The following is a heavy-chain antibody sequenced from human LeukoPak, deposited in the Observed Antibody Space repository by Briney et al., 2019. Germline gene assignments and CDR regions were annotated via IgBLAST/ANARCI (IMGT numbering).Heavy chain of an antibody. V-gene: IGHV3-33*06. CDR2: IWSDGTNS. Sequence: TGRSLRLSCATSGFTFTHYGMHWVHQAPGKGLEWVAVIWSDGTNSYYGDPVKGRFTISRDNFQRTVYLQMNSLRAEDTAVYYCAKDAQRGFDYSNSLDKWGQGTLVTVSS. J-gene: IGHJ4*02. CDR3: AKDAQRGFDYSNSLDK. CDR1: GFTFTHYG. D-gene: IGHD4-11*01.